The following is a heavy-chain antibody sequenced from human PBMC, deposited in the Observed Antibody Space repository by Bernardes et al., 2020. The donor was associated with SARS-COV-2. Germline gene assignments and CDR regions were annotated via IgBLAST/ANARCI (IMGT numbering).Heavy chain of an antibody. J-gene: IGHJ6*03. CDR3: ARLGFWGVGYYMDV. CDR2: INWNGGST. CDR1: GFTFDDYG. Sequence: GGSLRLSCAASGFTFDDYGMSWVRQAPGKGLEWVSGINWNGGSTGYADSVKGRFTISRDNAKNSLYLQMNSLRAEDTALYYCARLGFWGVGYYMDVWGKGTTVTVSS. V-gene: IGHV3-20*04. D-gene: IGHD3-16*01.